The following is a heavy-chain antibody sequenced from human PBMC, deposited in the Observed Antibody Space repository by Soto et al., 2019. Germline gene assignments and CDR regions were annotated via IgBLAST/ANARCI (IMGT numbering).Heavy chain of an antibody. CDR2: INPNSGGT. Sequence: GASVKVSCKASGGTFSSYAISWVRQAPGQGLEWMGWINPNSGGTNYAQKFQGRVTMTRDTSISTAYMELSRLRTDDSAVYYCARGWELIHFYFDSWGQGTLVTVSS. J-gene: IGHJ4*02. CDR3: ARGWELIHFYFDS. V-gene: IGHV1-2*02. D-gene: IGHD1-26*01. CDR1: GGTFSSYA.